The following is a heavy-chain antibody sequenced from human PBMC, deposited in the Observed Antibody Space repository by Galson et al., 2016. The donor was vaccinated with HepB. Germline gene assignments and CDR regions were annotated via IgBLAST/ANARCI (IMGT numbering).Heavy chain of an antibody. CDR2: IKQDGSEK. D-gene: IGHD3-3*01. Sequence: SLRLSCAASGFSFSSYWMSWVRQAPGKGLEWVANIKQDGSEKYFLASVKGRFTVSRDNAQTSLYLQMNSLRAEDTAVYYCARWYHDFWSAYYNPQHTYYFDAWGTGTLVTVAS. J-gene: IGHJ4*02. CDR3: ARWYHDFWSAYYNPQHTYYFDA. CDR1: GFSFSSYW. V-gene: IGHV3-7*04.